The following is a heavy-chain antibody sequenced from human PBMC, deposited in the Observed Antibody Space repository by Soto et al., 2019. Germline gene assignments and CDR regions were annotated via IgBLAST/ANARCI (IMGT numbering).Heavy chain of an antibody. V-gene: IGHV3-33*01. CDR1: GFTFSSYG. J-gene: IGHJ4*02. CDR3: ARDSALGYCTN. D-gene: IGHD2-8*01. Sequence: GGSLRLSCAASGFTFSSYGMHWVRQAPGKGLECVAVIWYDGINKYYADSVKGRFTIFRDNSKNTLYLQMNSLRAEDTAVYYCARDSALGYCTNWGQGTLVTVSS. CDR2: IWYDGINK.